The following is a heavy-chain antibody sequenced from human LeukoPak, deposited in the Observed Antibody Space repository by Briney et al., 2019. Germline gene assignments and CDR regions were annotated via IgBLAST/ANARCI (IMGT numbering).Heavy chain of an antibody. D-gene: IGHD3-3*01. CDR1: GFTFSNYA. V-gene: IGHV3-23*01. CDR2: ISSSGGNT. Sequence: GGSLRLSCAASGFTFSNYAMSWVRQAPGKGLEWVAAISSSGGNTNCADSVKGRFTISRDNSKNTLYLEMYSLRAEDTAVYYCATYSDFWSAYFVYWGQGTLVTVSS. J-gene: IGHJ4*02. CDR3: ATYSDFWSAYFVY.